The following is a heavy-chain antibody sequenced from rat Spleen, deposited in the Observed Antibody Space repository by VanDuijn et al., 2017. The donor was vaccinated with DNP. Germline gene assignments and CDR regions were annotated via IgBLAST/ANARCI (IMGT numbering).Heavy chain of an antibody. J-gene: IGHJ2*01. Sequence: EVQLVESGGGLVQPGRSMKLSCAASGFTFSRFPMAWVRQAPTKGLEWVATISASGGSTYYRDSVRGRFTISRDNAKSTLYLQMNRLRSEDTATYYCARQSAIYYYGYVPTFFDYWGQGVMVAVSS. V-gene: IGHV5-46*01. CDR3: ARQSAIYYYGYVPTFFDY. CDR1: GFTFSRFP. CDR2: ISASGGST. D-gene: IGHD1-12*01.